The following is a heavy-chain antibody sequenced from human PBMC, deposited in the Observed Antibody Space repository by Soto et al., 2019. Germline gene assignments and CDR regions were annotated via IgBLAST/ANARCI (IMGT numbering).Heavy chain of an antibody. CDR1: GYTFTSYD. CDR3: ARESGYYYDSSGYYNWFDP. Sequence: QVQLVQSGAEVKKPGASVKVSCKASGYTFTSYDINWVRQATGQGLEWMGWMNPNSGNTGYAQKFQGRVTMTRNTXXSXAXKELSSLRSEDTAVYYCARESGYYYDSSGYYNWFDPWGQGTLVTVSS. V-gene: IGHV1-8*01. J-gene: IGHJ5*02. CDR2: MNPNSGNT. D-gene: IGHD3-22*01.